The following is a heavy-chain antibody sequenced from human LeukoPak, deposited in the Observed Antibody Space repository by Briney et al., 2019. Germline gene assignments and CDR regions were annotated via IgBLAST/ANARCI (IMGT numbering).Heavy chain of an antibody. Sequence: GASVKVSCKASGYTFTGYYMHWVRQAPGQGLEWMGWINPNSGGTNYAQKFRGRVTMTRDTSISTAYMELSRLRSDDTAVYYCARSWRSCSGDSCYPIDYWGQGTLVTVSS. V-gene: IGHV1-2*02. CDR3: ARSWRSCSGDSCYPIDY. CDR2: INPNSGGT. CDR1: GYTFTGYY. D-gene: IGHD2-15*01. J-gene: IGHJ4*02.